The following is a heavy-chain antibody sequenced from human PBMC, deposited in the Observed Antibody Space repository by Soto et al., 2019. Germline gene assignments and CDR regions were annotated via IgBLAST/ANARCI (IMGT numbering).Heavy chain of an antibody. CDR2: IFYSGTT. CDR3: VRTDYGPAYIHP. Sequence: PSETLSLTXTVSGDSISSGNHSWSWIRQPPGKGLEWIGYIFYSGTTYYNPSLKSRLTMSVDTSKNQFSLKLSSVTAADTAVYFFVRTDYGPAYIHPWGQASLVTAPQ. CDR1: GDSISSGNHS. D-gene: IGHD3-10*01. V-gene: IGHV4-30-4*01. J-gene: IGHJ5*02.